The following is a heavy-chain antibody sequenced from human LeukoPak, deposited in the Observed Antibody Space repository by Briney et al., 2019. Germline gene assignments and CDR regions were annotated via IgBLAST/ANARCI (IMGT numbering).Heavy chain of an antibody. J-gene: IGHJ4*02. CDR3: AKPFYRSGTGGFDY. V-gene: IGHV4-39*07. CDR2: IYYSGST. Sequence: SETLSLTCTVSGGSISSSSYYWGWIRQPPGKGLEWIGSIYYSGSTYHNPSLKSRVTMSLDTSKNQFSLKLSSVTAADTAVYYCAKPFYRSGTGGFDYWGQGSPVTVSS. CDR1: GGSISSSSYY. D-gene: IGHD3-3*01.